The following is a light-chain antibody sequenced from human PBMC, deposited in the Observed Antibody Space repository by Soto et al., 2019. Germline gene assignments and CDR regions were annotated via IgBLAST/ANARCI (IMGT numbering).Light chain of an antibody. V-gene: IGKV1-6*01. J-gene: IGKJ2*03. CDR3: LQDALFPYS. Sequence: AIRMTQSPSSLSASVGDTVTFTCRAIQAIRNDLGWFQQRPGKAPNLLIYGISILQTGVPSRFSGSGSGTDFTLAISGLQPEDFATYYCLQDALFPYSFGQGTRL. CDR2: GIS. CDR1: QAIRND.